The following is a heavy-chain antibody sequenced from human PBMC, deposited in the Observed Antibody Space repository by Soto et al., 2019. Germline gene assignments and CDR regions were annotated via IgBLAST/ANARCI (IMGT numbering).Heavy chain of an antibody. CDR1: GGTFGDYT. J-gene: IGHJ4*02. Sequence: SVKVSCKTSGGTFGDYTISWVRQTPGQGLEWMGDLIPLFNSAKYAPEFQGRLTITGDTSTSTAYMDLRNLKSEDTAVYYCARGSFSSSWYWAYWGQGTQVTVAS. CDR2: LIPLFNSA. V-gene: IGHV1-69*06. CDR3: ARGSFSSSWYWAY. D-gene: IGHD6-13*01.